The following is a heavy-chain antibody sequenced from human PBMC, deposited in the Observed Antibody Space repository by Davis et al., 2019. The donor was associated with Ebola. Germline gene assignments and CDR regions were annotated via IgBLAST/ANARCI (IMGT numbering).Heavy chain of an antibody. V-gene: IGHV3-21*01. CDR3: ARDRAGTRLGYFDY. CDR2: ISSSSSYI. J-gene: IGHJ4*02. CDR1: GFTFSSYS. D-gene: IGHD1-7*01. Sequence: PGGSLRLSCAASGFTFSSYSMNWVRQAPGKGLEWVSSISSSSSYIYYADSVKGRFTISRDNAKNSLYLQMNSLRAEDTAVYYCARDRAGTRLGYFDYWGQGTLVTVSS.